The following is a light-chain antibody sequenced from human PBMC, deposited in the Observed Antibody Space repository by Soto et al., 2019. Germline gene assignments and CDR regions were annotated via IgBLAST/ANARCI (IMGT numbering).Light chain of an antibody. J-gene: IGLJ3*02. CDR3: QSYDSSLSAWV. V-gene: IGLV1-40*01. CDR1: SSNIGAGYD. CDR2: GDN. Sequence: QSVLTQPPSVSGAPGQRVTISCTGSSSNIGAGYDVHWYQQLPGTAPKLLIYGDNNRPSGVPDRFSGSKSGTSASLAITGRQAEDEAEYYCQSYDSSLSAWVFGGGTKVTVL.